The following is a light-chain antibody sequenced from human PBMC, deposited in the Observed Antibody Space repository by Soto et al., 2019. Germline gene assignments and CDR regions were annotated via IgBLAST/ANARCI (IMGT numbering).Light chain of an antibody. CDR3: QQYNNWPPYT. J-gene: IGKJ2*01. CDR2: GAS. Sequence: EVVLMQSPGTLSLSPGDTATLTCRASQSLSSSYLAWYQQKPGQAPRLLISGASTRATGVPARFSGSGSGTEFTLTVSSLQSEDFAVYYCQQYNNWPPYTFGQGTKVDIK. V-gene: IGKV3-15*01. CDR1: QSLSSSY.